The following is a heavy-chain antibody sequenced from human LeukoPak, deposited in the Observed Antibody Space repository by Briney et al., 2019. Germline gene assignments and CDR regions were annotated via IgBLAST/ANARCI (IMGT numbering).Heavy chain of an antibody. V-gene: IGHV1-2*02. D-gene: IGHD6-13*01. CDR2: INPNSGGT. CDR1: GYTFTGYY. CDR3: ARGSNWYSYGMDV. J-gene: IGHJ6*02. Sequence: SVKVSCKASGYTFTGYYMHWVRQAPGQGLEWMGWINPNSGGTNYAQKFQGRVTLTRDTSISTAYMELSRLRSDDTAVYYCARGSNWYSYGMDVWGQGTTVTVSS.